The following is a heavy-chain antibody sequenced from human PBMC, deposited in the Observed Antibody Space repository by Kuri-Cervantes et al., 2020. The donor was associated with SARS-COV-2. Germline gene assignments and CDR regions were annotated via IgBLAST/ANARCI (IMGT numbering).Heavy chain of an antibody. J-gene: IGHJ3*01. CDR1: GYTLTEIS. V-gene: IGHV1-24*01. CDR3: ATDQPRGLGYFDAFPL. CDR2: FFPYDGEA. Sequence: ASVKVSCKVSGYTLTEISMHWVRQVPAKGLEWIGGFFPYDGEAVYAQKFQGRVRMTDDTSANTAHMELSSLTSDDTAVYYCATDQPRGLGYFDAFPLWGQGTMVTVSS. D-gene: IGHD3/OR15-3a*01.